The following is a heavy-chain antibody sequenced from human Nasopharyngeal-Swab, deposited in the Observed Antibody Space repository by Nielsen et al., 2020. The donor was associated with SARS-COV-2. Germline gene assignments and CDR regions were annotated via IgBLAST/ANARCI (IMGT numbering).Heavy chain of an antibody. V-gene: IGHV3-30*03. Sequence: GSLRLSCVASRFTFSRWPMHWVRQAPGKGLEWVTVLSSDGSDKQYVDSVKGRFTISRDNSKNTLYLQVKSLRADDTGVYYCASLRADTPDFAYLGQGTLVTVSS. CDR1: RFTFSRWP. CDR3: ASLRADTPDFAY. CDR2: LSSDGSDK. J-gene: IGHJ4*02. D-gene: IGHD2-15*01.